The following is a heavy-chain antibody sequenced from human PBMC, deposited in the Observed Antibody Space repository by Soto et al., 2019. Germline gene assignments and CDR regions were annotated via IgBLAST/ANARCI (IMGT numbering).Heavy chain of an antibody. Sequence: QVQLQESGPGLVKPSQTLSLTCTVSGGPVSSGGDYCNWIRQRPGKGLEWIGYLYSSGSTNYNPSLESRVTISVDTSKNQFSLKLSFVTAADTAVYYCAKASVAAGRLQYWGQGTLVTVSS. CDR3: AKASVAAGRLQY. J-gene: IGHJ4*02. CDR1: GGPVSSGGDY. V-gene: IGHV4-31*03. D-gene: IGHD6-25*01. CDR2: LYSSGST.